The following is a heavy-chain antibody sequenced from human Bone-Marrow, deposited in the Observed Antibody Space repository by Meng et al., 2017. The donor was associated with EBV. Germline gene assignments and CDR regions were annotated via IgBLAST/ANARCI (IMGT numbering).Heavy chain of an antibody. CDR2: IYHSGST. Sequence: VQLEACRPGLLKPPGTLSLTSAGHAFSISITSWGSWVRQPPGRGLEWLEQIYHSGSTNYNPSLKSRVIISVDKSKNQFSLRLTSVTAADTAVYYCARAYSYGSRDLPGHWGLGTLVTVSS. J-gene: IGHJ1*01. CDR3: ARAYSYGSRDLPGH. D-gene: IGHD3-10*01. V-gene: IGHV4-4*03. CDR1: AFSISITSW.